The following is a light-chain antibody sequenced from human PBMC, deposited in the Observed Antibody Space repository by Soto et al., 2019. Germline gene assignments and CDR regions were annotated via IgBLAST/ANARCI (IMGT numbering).Light chain of an antibody. Sequence: QSALTQPRSVSGSPGQSVTISCTGTSSDLGGYNYVSWYQQHPGKAPKLLSYAVNMRPSGVPDRFSGSKSGNTASLTISGLQAEDESDHSCCSYAGSYTWVFGGGTKLTVL. J-gene: IGLJ3*02. CDR3: CSYAGSYTWV. V-gene: IGLV2-11*01. CDR2: AVN. CDR1: SSDLGGYNY.